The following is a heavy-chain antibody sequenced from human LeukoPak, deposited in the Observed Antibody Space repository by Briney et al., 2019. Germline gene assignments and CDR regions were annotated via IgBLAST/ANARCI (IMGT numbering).Heavy chain of an antibody. CDR3: ARGPDYGLDV. J-gene: IGHJ6*02. V-gene: IGHV4-59*01. Sequence: TSETLSLTCTVSGGSISSYYWSWIRQPPGKGLEWIGYIYYSGSTNYNPSLKSRVTISVDTSKNQFSLKLSSVTAADTAVYYCARGPDYGLDVWGQGTTVTVSS. CDR1: GGSISSYY. CDR2: IYYSGST.